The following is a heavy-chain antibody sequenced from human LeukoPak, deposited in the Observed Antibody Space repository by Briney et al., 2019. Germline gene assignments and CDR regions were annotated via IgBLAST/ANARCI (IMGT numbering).Heavy chain of an antibody. V-gene: IGHV1-69*04. J-gene: IGHJ2*01. CDR3: AREGVEYCTGSSCHHWYFDL. CDR2: ILPNFGVT. Sequence: ASVKVSCKASGGTFSRFGITWMRQAPGQGLEWMGRILPNFGVTKYAEKLQGRVTITADTATSTVYMELSSLRSDDTGVYYCAREGVEYCTGSSCHHWYFDLWGRGTLVIVAS. CDR1: GGTFSRFG. D-gene: IGHD2-15*01.